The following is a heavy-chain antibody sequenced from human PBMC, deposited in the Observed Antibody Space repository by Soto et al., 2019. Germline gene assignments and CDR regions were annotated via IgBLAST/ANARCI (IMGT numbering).Heavy chain of an antibody. CDR3: ARGSDY. V-gene: IGHV4-59*01. CDR1: GGSISGYC. CDR2: IYYSGST. Sequence: SVTLPLTWSVSGGSISGYCWSWISQPQGKGLEWMGYIYYSGSTNYNPSLKSRVTISVDTSKNQFSLKLSSVTAADTAVYYCARGSDYWGQGTLVTVSS. J-gene: IGHJ4*02.